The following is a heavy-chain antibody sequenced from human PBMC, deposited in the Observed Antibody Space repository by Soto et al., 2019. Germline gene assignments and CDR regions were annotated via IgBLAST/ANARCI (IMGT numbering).Heavy chain of an antibody. J-gene: IGHJ4*02. Sequence: GGSLRLSCAASGFTFSSYAMHWVRQAPGKGLEWVAVISYDGSNKYYADSVKGRFTISRDNSKNTLYLQMNSLRAEDTAVYYCASNSKPGPGPIDYRGQGTLVTVPS. CDR2: ISYDGSNK. CDR1: GFTFSSYA. V-gene: IGHV3-30-3*01. CDR3: ASNSKPGPGPIDY.